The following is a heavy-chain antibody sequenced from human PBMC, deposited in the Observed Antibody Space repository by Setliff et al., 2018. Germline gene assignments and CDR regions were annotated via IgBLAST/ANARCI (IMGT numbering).Heavy chain of an antibody. J-gene: IGHJ4*02. CDR2: MNPNSGNT. V-gene: IGHV1-8*02. D-gene: IGHD3-10*01. Sequence: GASVKVSCKASGYTFTSYDINWVRQATGQGLEWMGWMNPNSGNTGYAQKFQGRVTMTRNTSISTAYMELSSLRSEDTAVYYCARDSSYYYGSDYWGQGTLVTVSS. CDR1: GYTFTSYD. CDR3: ARDSSYYYGSDY.